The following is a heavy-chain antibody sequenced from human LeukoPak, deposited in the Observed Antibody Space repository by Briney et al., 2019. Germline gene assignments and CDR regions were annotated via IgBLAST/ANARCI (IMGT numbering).Heavy chain of an antibody. J-gene: IGHJ4*02. CDR2: ISYDGSNK. Sequence: GRSLRLSCAASGFTFSSYAMHWVRQAPGKGLEWVAVISYDGSNKYYADSVKGRFTISRDNSKNTLYLQMNSLRTEDTAVYYCARDRAAAGPLDYWGQGTLVTVSS. V-gene: IGHV3-30-3*01. CDR1: GFTFSSYA. CDR3: ARDRAAAGPLDY. D-gene: IGHD6-13*01.